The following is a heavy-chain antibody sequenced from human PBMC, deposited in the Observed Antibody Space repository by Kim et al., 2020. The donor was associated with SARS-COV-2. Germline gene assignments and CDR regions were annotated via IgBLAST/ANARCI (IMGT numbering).Heavy chain of an antibody. CDR1: GFTFSSYG. Sequence: GGSLRLSCAASGFTFSSYGMHWVRQAPGKGLEWVAVISYDGSNKYYADSVKGRFTISRDNSKNTLYLQMNSLRAEDTAVYYCAKGEESWEWELRRFDYWG. J-gene: IGHJ4*01. CDR3: AKGEESWEWELRRFDY. CDR2: ISYDGSNK. V-gene: IGHV3-30*18. D-gene: IGHD1-26*01.